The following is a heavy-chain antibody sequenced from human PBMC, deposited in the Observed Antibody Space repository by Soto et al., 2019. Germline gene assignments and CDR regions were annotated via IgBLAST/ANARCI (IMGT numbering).Heavy chain of an antibody. CDR2: ISSNGGST. D-gene: IGHD6-13*01. CDR3: VKDLRRYSSSWYVGGMDV. V-gene: IGHV3-64D*06. Sequence: GGSLRLSCSASGFTFSSYAMHWVRQAPGKGLEYVSAISSNGGSTYYADSVKGRFTISRDNSKNTLYLQMSSLRAEDTAVYYCVKDLRRYSSSWYVGGMDVWGQGTTVTVSS. CDR1: GFTFSSYA. J-gene: IGHJ6*02.